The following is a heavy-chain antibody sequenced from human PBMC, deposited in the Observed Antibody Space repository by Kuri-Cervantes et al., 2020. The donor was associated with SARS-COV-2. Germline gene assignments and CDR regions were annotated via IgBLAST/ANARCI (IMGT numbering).Heavy chain of an antibody. CDR1: GLTFSTYA. Sequence: GESLKISCAASGLTFSTYAMSWVRQAPGKGLEWVSGISGSGSNTHYADSVKGRFTISRDNAKNSLYLQMNSLRAEDTAVYYCARDHGVLRFLEWLSINYFDFWGQGTLVTVSS. V-gene: IGHV3-23*01. J-gene: IGHJ4*02. CDR3: ARDHGVLRFLEWLSINYFDF. CDR2: ISGSGSNT. D-gene: IGHD3-3*01.